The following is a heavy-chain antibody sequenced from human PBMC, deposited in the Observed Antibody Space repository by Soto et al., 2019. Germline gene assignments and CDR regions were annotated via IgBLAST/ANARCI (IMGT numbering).Heavy chain of an antibody. D-gene: IGHD3-9*01. Sequence: GSLRLSCAASGFTFSSYWMSWVRQAPGKGLEWVANIKQDGSEKYYVDSVKGRFTISRDNAKNSLYLQMNSLRAEDTAVYYCARGDDYDILTGYYPFDYWGQGTLVTVSS. CDR3: ARGDDYDILTGYYPFDY. J-gene: IGHJ4*02. CDR1: GFTFSSYW. CDR2: IKQDGSEK. V-gene: IGHV3-7*01.